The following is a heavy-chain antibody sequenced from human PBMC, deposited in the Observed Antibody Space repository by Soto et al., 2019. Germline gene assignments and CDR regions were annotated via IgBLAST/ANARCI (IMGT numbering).Heavy chain of an antibody. V-gene: IGHV5-51*01. D-gene: IGHD2-15*01. Sequence: GESLKISCKGSGDSFSNYWIAWVRQMPGKGLEWMGIIYPGDSDTRYSPSFQGQVTISADTSINTVYLQWSSLKASDTAMYYCTRRCSGGSCSDAFDIWGQGTMVTVSS. CDR1: GDSFSNYW. CDR2: IYPGDSDT. J-gene: IGHJ3*02. CDR3: TRRCSGGSCSDAFDI.